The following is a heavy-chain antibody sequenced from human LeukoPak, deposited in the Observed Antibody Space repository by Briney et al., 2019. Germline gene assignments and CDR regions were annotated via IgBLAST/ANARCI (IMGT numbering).Heavy chain of an antibody. Sequence: SETLSLTCTVSGGSICSYYWSWIRQPPGKGLEWIGYIYYSGSTNYNPSLKSRVTISVDTSKNQFSLKLSSVTAADTAVYYCASWRYSSSWSVIAFDIWGQGTMVTVSS. CDR3: ASWRYSSSWSVIAFDI. D-gene: IGHD6-13*01. CDR2: IYYSGST. CDR1: GGSICSYY. V-gene: IGHV4-59*08. J-gene: IGHJ3*02.